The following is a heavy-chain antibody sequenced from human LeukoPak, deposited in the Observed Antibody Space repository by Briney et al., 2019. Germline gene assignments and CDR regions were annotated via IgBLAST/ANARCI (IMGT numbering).Heavy chain of an antibody. Sequence: SVKVSCKASGGTFSSYAISWVRQAPGQGLEWMGRIIPILGIANYAQKFQGRVTITRDTSTSTVYMELSSLRSEDTAVYYCARVQGGSSSWYQDWGQGTLVTVSS. D-gene: IGHD6-13*01. CDR3: ARVQGGSSSWYQD. CDR1: GGTFSSYA. V-gene: IGHV1-69*04. CDR2: IIPILGIA. J-gene: IGHJ4*02.